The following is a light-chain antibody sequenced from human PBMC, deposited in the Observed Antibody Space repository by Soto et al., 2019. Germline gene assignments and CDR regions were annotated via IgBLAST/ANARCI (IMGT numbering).Light chain of an antibody. CDR2: DAS. Sequence: DIQMTQSPSTLSASVGDRVTITCRASQSISNWLAWYQQKPGKAPNLLIYDASSLESGVPSRFSGSGSGTEFTLTISSLQPDDFATYYCQKYDTFSTLGQGTKVDIK. V-gene: IGKV1-5*01. CDR1: QSISNW. CDR3: QKYDTFST. J-gene: IGKJ1*01.